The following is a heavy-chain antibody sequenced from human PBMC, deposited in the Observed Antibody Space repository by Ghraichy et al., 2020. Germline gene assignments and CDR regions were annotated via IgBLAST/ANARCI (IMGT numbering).Heavy chain of an antibody. CDR1: GGSISSYY. J-gene: IGHJ4*02. CDR2: IYYSGST. D-gene: IGHD4-17*01. V-gene: IGHV4-59*01. Sequence: SETLSLTCTVSGGSISSYYWSWIRQPPGKGLEWIGYIYYSGSTNYNPSLKSRVTISVDTSKNQFSLKLSSVTAADTAVYYCARESRYGDYADYWGQGTLVTVSS. CDR3: ARESRYGDYADY.